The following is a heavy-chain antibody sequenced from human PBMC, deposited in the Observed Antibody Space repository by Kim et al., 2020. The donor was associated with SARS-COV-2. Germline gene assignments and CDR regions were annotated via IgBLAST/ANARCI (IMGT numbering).Heavy chain of an antibody. D-gene: IGHD3-10*01. CDR3: VTAVSFGGDYYYGLDV. CDR1: GASMSSHF. Sequence: SETLSLTCTVSGASMSSHFWSWVRQPPGKGLEWIGYVYNSGSTNYNPSLKTRVTISMDTSKNQFSLKMTSVTAADTAQYYCVTAVSFGGDYYYGLDVWGQGTTVTVSS. CDR2: VYNSGST. V-gene: IGHV4-59*11. J-gene: IGHJ6*02.